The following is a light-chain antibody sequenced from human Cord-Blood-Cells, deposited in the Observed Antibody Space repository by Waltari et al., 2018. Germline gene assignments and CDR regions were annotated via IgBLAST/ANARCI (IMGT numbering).Light chain of an antibody. CDR2: AAS. V-gene: IGKV3-11*01. Sequence: EIVLTQSPATLSLSPGERATLSCRASQRISSYLAWYQQKPGQAPRLLIYAASNRATGIPARFSGSGSGTDFTLTISSLEPEDFAAYYCQQRSNWPPSFGPGTKVDIK. CDR1: QRISSY. CDR3: QQRSNWPPS. J-gene: IGKJ3*01.